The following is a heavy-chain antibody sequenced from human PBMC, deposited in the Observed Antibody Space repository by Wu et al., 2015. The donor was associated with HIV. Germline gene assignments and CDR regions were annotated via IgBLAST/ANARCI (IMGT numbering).Heavy chain of an antibody. CDR1: GYTITTYD. J-gene: IGHJ3*02. CDR3: ARDRGYDILTGYLKAFDI. V-gene: IGHV1-8*01. CDR2: MNSNNGKT. Sequence: QVQLVQSGAEVKKPGASVKVSCQASGYTITTYDFNWVRQAPGQGLEWMGWMNSNNGKTGYGQKFQGRVAMTRNISTRTAYMELSGLKSEDTAVYYCARDRGYDILTGYLKAFDIWGQGTMVTVSS. D-gene: IGHD3-9*01.